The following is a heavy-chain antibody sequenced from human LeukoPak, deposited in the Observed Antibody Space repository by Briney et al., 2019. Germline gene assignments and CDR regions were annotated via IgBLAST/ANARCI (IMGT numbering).Heavy chain of an antibody. Sequence: SETLSLTCAVSGGSISSGGYSWSWIRQPPGKGLEWIGYIYHSGSTYYNPSLKSRVTISVDRSKNQFSLKLSSVTAADTAVYYCARGGWFGELLLDYWGQGTLVTVSS. V-gene: IGHV4-30-2*01. CDR3: ARGGWFGELLLDY. CDR2: IYHSGST. J-gene: IGHJ4*02. D-gene: IGHD3-10*01. CDR1: GGSISSGGYS.